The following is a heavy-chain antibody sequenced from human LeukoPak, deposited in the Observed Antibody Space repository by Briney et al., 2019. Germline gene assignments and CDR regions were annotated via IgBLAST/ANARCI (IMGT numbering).Heavy chain of an antibody. CDR3: ARDQPSTLRYCSSTSCYQHYYYYGMDV. Sequence: EASVKVSCKASGGTFSSYAISWVRQAPGQGLEWMGRIIPILGIANYAQKFQGRVTITADKSTSTAYMELSSLRSEDTAVYYCARDQPSTLRYCSSTSCYQHYYYYGMDVWGQGTTVTVSS. CDR2: IIPILGIA. D-gene: IGHD2-2*01. J-gene: IGHJ6*02. CDR1: GGTFSSYA. V-gene: IGHV1-69*04.